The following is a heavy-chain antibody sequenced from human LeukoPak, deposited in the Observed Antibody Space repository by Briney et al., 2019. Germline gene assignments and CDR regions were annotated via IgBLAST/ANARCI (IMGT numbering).Heavy chain of an antibody. J-gene: IGHJ4*02. CDR1: GGSISSSSYY. CDR3: ARRLSNDY. D-gene: IGHD5/OR15-5a*01. Sequence: PSETLSLTCTVSGGSISSSSYYWGWIRQPPGKGLEWIGSFYYSGSTYYNPSLKSRVTISVDTSKNQFSLKLSSVTAADTAVCYCARRLSNDYWGQGTLVTVSS. V-gene: IGHV4-39*01. CDR2: FYYSGST.